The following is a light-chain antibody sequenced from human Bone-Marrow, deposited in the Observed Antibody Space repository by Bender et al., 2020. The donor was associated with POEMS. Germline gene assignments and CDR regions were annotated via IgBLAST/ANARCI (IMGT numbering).Light chain of an antibody. CDR3: QSYDNSLGGWV. Sequence: QSVLTQPASVSGSPGQSITISCTGTSSDVGSYNLVSWYQHHPGKAPKLMIYEGSQRPSGVPDRFSGSKSGTSASLAITGLQAEDEGDYYCQSYDNSLGGWVFGGGTKLTVL. V-gene: IGLV2-14*02. CDR1: SSDVGSYNL. CDR2: EGS. J-gene: IGLJ3*02.